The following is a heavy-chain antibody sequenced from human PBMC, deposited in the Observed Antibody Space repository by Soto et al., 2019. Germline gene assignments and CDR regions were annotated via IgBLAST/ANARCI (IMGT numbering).Heavy chain of an antibody. Sequence: EVQLVESGGGLVQPGGSLRLSCAASGFTFSSYWMHWVRQAPGKGLVWVSRINSDGSSTSYADSVEGRFTISRDNAKNTLYLQMNSLRAEDTAVYYCARPPGYNDGGDYWGQGTLVTVSS. CDR3: ARPPGYNDGGDY. D-gene: IGHD6-25*01. J-gene: IGHJ4*02. CDR1: GFTFSSYW. V-gene: IGHV3-74*01. CDR2: INSDGSST.